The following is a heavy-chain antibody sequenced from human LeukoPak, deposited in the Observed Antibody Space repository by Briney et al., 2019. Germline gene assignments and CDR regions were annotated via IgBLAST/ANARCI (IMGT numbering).Heavy chain of an antibody. Sequence: ASVKVSCKASGYTFTEYYIHWVRQAPGQAPECLGWINPHSGGTNYAQKFRGRVTMTSDTSLSEAYMELSGLRVDDTVVFYCARVYRQYDGFDVWGQGTLVIVSS. J-gene: IGHJ3*01. CDR2: INPHSGGT. CDR1: GYTFTEYY. D-gene: IGHD1-26*01. V-gene: IGHV1-2*02. CDR3: ARVYRQYDGFDV.